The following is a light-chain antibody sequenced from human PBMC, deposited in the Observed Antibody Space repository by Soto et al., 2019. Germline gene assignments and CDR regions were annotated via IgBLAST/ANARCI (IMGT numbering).Light chain of an antibody. CDR3: QSYDSSLSGYV. CDR2: GNS. CDR1: SSNIGAGYD. V-gene: IGLV1-40*01. J-gene: IGLJ1*01. Sequence: QSVLTRPPSVSGAPGQRVTISCTGSSSNIGAGYDVHWYQQPPGTAPKLLIYGNSNRPSGVPDRFSGSKSGTSASLAITGLQAEDEADYYCQSYDSSLSGYVFGTGTKVTVL.